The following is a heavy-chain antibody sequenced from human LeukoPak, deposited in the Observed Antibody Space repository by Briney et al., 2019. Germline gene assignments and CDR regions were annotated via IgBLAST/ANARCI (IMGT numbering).Heavy chain of an antibody. CDR2: MNPNSGNT. CDR1: GYTFTSYD. J-gene: IGHJ3*02. CDR3: ARGLSASIWNAFDI. D-gene: IGHD1-1*01. Sequence: ASVKVSCKASGYTFTSYDINWVRQATGQGLEWMGWMNPNSGNTGYAQKFQGRVTMTRNTSISTAYMELSSLRSEDTAVYYCARGLSASIWNAFDIWGQGKMVTVSS. V-gene: IGHV1-8*01.